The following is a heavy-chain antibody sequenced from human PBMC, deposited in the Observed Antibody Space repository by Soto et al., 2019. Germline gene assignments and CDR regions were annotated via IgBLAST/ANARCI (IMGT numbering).Heavy chain of an antibody. D-gene: IGHD2-2*01. V-gene: IGHV3-53*04. J-gene: IGHJ3*02. CDR2: IYSGGST. CDR3: AGHYCSSTSCYVPGDAFDI. CDR1: GFTVSSNY. Sequence: GGSLRLSCAASGFTVSSNYMSWVRQAPGKGLEWVSVIYSGGSTYYADSVKGRFTISRHNSKNTLYLQMNSLRAEDTAVYYCAGHYCSSTSCYVPGDAFDIWGQGTMVTVSS.